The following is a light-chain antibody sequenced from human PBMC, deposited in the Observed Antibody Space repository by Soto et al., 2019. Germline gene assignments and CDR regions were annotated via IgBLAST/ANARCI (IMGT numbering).Light chain of an antibody. V-gene: IGLV2-23*01. J-gene: IGLJ2*01. CDR1: SSDVGRFNL. CDR2: EDT. Sequence: QSALTQPASVSGSPGQSTTISCTGTSSDVGRFNLVSWYQQHPGKAPKLMIYEDTKRPSGLSNRFSGSKSGNTASLTISGLQAEDEADYYCCSYAGNNIVIFGGGTKLTVL. CDR3: CSYAGNNIVI.